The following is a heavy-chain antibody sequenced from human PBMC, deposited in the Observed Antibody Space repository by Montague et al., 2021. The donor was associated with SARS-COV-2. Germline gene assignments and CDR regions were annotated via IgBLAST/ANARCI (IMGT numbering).Heavy chain of an antibody. CDR2: RRGSGGGT. CDR1: GFTFSNSS. CDR3: AKNSYYYGLGYGMDV. J-gene: IGHJ6*02. Sequence: SLRLSCAASGFTFSNSSMNWVRQAPGKGLEWVSGRRGSGGGTNYADSVKGRFTISRDNSKNVLYLQMNSLRAEDTALYYCAKNSYYYGLGYGMDVWGQGTTVTVSS. V-gene: IGHV3-23*01. D-gene: IGHD3-10*01.